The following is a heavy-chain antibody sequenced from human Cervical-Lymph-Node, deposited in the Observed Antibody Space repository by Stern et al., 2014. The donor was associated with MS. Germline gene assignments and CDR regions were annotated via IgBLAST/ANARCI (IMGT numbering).Heavy chain of an antibody. CDR3: ARAGGSKDDF. CDR1: GFTFSDYY. D-gene: IGHD3-10*01. Sequence: VQLVESGGGLVKPGGSLRLSCAASGFTFSDYYMNWIRQAPGKGLEWVSYISGRDGTIFYADSAKGRFTISRDNAKKSLYLQMNSLRAEDTAVYYCARAGGSKDDFWGQGTLVTVSS. J-gene: IGHJ4*02. CDR2: ISGRDGTI. V-gene: IGHV3-11*01.